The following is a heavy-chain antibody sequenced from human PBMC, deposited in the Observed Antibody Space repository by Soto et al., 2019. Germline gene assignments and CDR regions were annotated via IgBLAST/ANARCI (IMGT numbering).Heavy chain of an antibody. CDR1: GFTFSSYA. CDR2: ISGSGGST. V-gene: IGHV3-23*01. D-gene: IGHD6-13*01. CDR3: AKGVPSAAGNPWGAFDI. Sequence: GGSLRLSCAASGFTFSSYAMSWVRQAPGKGLEWVSAISGSGGSTYYADSVKGRFTISRDNSKNTLYLQMNSLRAEDTAVYYCAKGVPSAAGNPWGAFDIWGQGTMVTVSS. J-gene: IGHJ3*02.